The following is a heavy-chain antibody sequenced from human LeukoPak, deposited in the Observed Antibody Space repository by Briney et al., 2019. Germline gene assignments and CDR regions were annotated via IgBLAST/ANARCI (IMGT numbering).Heavy chain of an antibody. CDR2: INDSGGNT. CDR3: AKTSAGIRGGYFDY. D-gene: IGHD3-10*01. J-gene: IGHJ4*02. Sequence: GGSLRLSCAASGFTFSSYAMSWVRQAPGKGLEWVSLINDSGGNTYYADSVKGRFTISRDNSKNTSFLQMSSLRAEDTAVYYCAKTSAGIRGGYFDYWGQGTLVTVSS. V-gene: IGHV3-23*01. CDR1: GFTFSSYA.